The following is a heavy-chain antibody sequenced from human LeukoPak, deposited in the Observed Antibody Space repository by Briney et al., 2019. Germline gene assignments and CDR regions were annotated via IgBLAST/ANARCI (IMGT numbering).Heavy chain of an antibody. V-gene: IGHV4-61*02. D-gene: IGHD4-23*01. CDR1: GGSISSGSYY. Sequence: PSETLSLTCTVSGGSISSGSYYWSWIRQPAGKGLEWIGRIYTSGSTNYNPSLKSRVTISVDTSKNQFSLKLSSVTAADTAVYYCARDSGGSYFDYWGQGTLVTVSS. CDR2: IYTSGST. CDR3: ARDSGGSYFDY. J-gene: IGHJ4*02.